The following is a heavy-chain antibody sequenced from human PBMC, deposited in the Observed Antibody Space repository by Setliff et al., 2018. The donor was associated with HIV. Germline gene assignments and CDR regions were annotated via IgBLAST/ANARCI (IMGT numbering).Heavy chain of an antibody. D-gene: IGHD7-27*01. CDR2: IRSGSGTV. CDR1: GFSFGDYW. J-gene: IGHJ3*02. Sequence: PGGSLRLSCACSGFSFGDYWMTWVRQAPGKGLEWVSYIRSGSGTVYYADSVRGRFTMSRDNAKNSLYLQMNSLRAEDTAVYYCARDWPGYGFDIWGQGTMVTVSS. V-gene: IGHV3-48*01. CDR3: ARDWPGYGFDI.